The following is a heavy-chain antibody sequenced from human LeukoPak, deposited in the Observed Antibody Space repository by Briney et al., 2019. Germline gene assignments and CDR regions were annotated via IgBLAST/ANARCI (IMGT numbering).Heavy chain of an antibody. J-gene: IGHJ4*02. Sequence: SVKVSCKASGGTFSSYAVSWVRQAPGQGLEWMGGIIPIFGTANYAQNFQGRVTITTDESTSTAYMELSSLRSEDTAVYYCARGGNSGTFDYWGQGTLVTVSS. CDR1: GGTFSSYA. V-gene: IGHV1-69*05. CDR3: ARGGNSGTFDY. CDR2: IIPIFGTA. D-gene: IGHD4-23*01.